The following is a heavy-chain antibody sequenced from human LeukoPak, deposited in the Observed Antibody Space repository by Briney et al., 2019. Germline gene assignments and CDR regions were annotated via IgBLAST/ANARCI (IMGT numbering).Heavy chain of an antibody. Sequence: SETLSLTCSVSGGSISSYYWSWIRQPPGKGLEWIGYIYYSGSTNYNPSLKSRVTISVDTSKNHFSLRLSSVTAADTAVYYCARDRRYYDTSGTVYYDAMDVWGQGTTVTVSS. CDR1: GGSISSYY. CDR2: IYYSGST. J-gene: IGHJ6*02. D-gene: IGHD3-22*01. V-gene: IGHV4-59*01. CDR3: ARDRRYYDTSGTVYYDAMDV.